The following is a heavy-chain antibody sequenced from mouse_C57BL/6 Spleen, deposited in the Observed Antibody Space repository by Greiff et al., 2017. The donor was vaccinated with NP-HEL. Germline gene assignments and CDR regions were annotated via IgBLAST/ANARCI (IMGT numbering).Heavy chain of an antibody. CDR1: GFTFSDYG. J-gene: IGHJ1*03. CDR2: ISSGSSTI. Sequence: EVQVVESGGGLVKPGGSLKLSCAASGFTFSDYGMHWVRQAPEKGLEWVAYISSGSSTIYYADTVKGRFTISRDNAKNTLFLQLTSLRSEDTAMYYCARTGRYFDVWGTGTTVTVAS. CDR3: ARTGRYFDV. V-gene: IGHV5-17*01. D-gene: IGHD4-1*01.